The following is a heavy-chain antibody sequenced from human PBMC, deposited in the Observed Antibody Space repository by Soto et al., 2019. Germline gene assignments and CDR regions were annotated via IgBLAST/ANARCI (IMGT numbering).Heavy chain of an antibody. CDR2: IWYDGSNK. V-gene: IGHV3-33*01. CDR1: GFTFSSYG. CDR3: ARDRYYGSGSYYNPSYYGMDV. J-gene: IGHJ6*02. D-gene: IGHD3-10*01. Sequence: QVQLVESGGGVVQPGRSLRLSCAASGFTFSSYGMHWVRQAPGKGLEWVAVIWYDGSNKYYADSVKGRFTISRDNSKNTLYRQMNSLRAEDTAVYYCARDRYYGSGSYYNPSYYGMDVWGQGTTVTVSS.